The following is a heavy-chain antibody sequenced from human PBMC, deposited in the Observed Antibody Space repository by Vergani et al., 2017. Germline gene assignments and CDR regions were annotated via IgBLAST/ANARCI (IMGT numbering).Heavy chain of an antibody. J-gene: IGHJ4*02. CDR3: ARQSQDVFCTNGVCPLGY. CDR2: ISRSSSTI. D-gene: IGHD2-8*01. V-gene: IGHV3-48*01. Sequence: EVQLVESGGGLVQPGGSLRLSCAASGSTFSSYAMNWVRQAPGKGLEWVSYISRSSSTIYYADSVKGRFTISRDNAENSLHLQMNNLRAEDTAVYYCARQSQDVFCTNGVCPLGYWGQGALVTVSS. CDR1: GSTFSSYA.